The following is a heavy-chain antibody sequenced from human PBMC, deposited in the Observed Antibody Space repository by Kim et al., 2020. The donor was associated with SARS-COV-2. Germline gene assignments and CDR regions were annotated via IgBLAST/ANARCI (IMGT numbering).Heavy chain of an antibody. J-gene: IGHJ4*02. CDR2: VSSDGRSA. Sequence: GGSLRLSCAASGFTFSNFWMHWVRQGPVKGLVWVARVSSDGRSAVYADSVKGRFTISRDNSKNTLYLQMNSLSVEDTAVYYCIRGSGNYGYCFNSWGQVTLVTVSS. CDR3: IRGSGNYGYCFNS. D-gene: IGHD3-3*01. CDR1: GFTFSNFW. V-gene: IGHV3-74*01.